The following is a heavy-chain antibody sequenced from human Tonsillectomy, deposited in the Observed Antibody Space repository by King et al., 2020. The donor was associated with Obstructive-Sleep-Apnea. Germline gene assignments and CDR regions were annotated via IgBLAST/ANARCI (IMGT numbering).Heavy chain of an antibody. Sequence: VQLQESGPGLVKPSGTLSLTCSVSGGSVSSYFWSWIRQPPRNALELICYFFYNRSTNYKPSLTSRVTISLDASKKQFLLNVRSVTAADTAIYYCATMGEEGEFWGQGFLVTVAS. J-gene: IGHJ4*02. V-gene: IGHV4-59*02. CDR1: GGSVSSYF. CDR3: ATMGEEGEF. D-gene: IGHD3-16*01. CDR2: FFYNRST.